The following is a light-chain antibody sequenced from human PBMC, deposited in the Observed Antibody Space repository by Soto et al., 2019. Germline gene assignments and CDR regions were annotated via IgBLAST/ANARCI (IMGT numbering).Light chain of an antibody. V-gene: IGLV2-14*01. CDR3: SSYTSSRSVV. J-gene: IGLJ2*01. CDR2: DVS. CDR1: SSDVGGYNY. Sequence: QSALTQPASVSGSPGQSITISCTGTSSDVGGYNYVSWYQQHPGKAPKLMIYDVSNRPSGVSNRFSGSKPGNTASLTISGLQAEDEADYYCSSYTSSRSVVFGGGTKLTVL.